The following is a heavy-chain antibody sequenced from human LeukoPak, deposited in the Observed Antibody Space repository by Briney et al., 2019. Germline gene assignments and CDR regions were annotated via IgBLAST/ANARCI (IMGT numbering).Heavy chain of an antibody. V-gene: IGHV3-7*01. CDR2: IKHDGSEQ. Sequence: GGSLRLSCAASGFTFSDYTMSWVREAPGKGLEWVANIKHDGSEQIYVDSVKGRFTISRDNAKDSVYLQMNSLRAEDTAVYYCTRGLGEHGGVSDRWGQGTLVIVS. CDR1: GFTFSDYT. J-gene: IGHJ5*02. D-gene: IGHD3-16*01. CDR3: TRGLGEHGGVSDR.